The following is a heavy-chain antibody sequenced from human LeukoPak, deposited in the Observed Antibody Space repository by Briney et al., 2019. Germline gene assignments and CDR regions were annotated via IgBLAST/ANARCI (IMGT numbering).Heavy chain of an antibody. CDR1: GGSFSGYY. CDR3: ARGAPGDIAAAGADYYYVMDV. J-gene: IGHJ6*02. Sequence: SETLSLTCAVYGGSFSGYYWSWIRQPPGKGLEWIGEINHSGSTNYNPSLKSRVTISVDTSKNQFSLKLSSVTAADTAVYYCARGAPGDIAAAGADYYYVMDVWGQGTTVTVSS. CDR2: INHSGST. V-gene: IGHV4-34*01. D-gene: IGHD6-13*01.